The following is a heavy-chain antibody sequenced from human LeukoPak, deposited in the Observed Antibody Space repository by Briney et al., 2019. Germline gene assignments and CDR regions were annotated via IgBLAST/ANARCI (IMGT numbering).Heavy chain of an antibody. CDR3: ARGRGLIGTSRFDP. J-gene: IGHJ5*02. V-gene: IGHV1-3*01. CDR1: GYTFSNSG. D-gene: IGHD3-10*01. CDR2: INAGNGNT. Sequence: ASVKVSCKTSGYTFSNSGSHWVRQAPGQSLEWMGWINAGNGNTKYSQKFQDRLTITRDTSASTVYMELNSLKSEDTAMYYCARGRGLIGTSRFDPWGQGTLVIVSS.